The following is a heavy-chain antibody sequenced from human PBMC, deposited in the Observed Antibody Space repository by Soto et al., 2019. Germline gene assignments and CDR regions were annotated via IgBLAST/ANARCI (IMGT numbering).Heavy chain of an antibody. CDR3: ARETGTSSAEGQYYYYYGMDV. Sequence: SETLSLTCAVYGGSLSGYYWSWIRQPPGKGLEWIGEINHSGSTNYNPSPKTRVTISVDTSKNQFSLKLSSVTAADTAVYYCARETGTSSAEGQYYYYYGMDVWGQGTTVTVSS. V-gene: IGHV4-34*01. J-gene: IGHJ6*02. CDR1: GGSLSGYY. CDR2: INHSGST. D-gene: IGHD6-6*01.